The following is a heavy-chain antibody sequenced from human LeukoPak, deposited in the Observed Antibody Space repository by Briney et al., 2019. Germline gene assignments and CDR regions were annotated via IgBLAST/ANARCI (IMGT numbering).Heavy chain of an antibody. J-gene: IGHJ6*02. Sequence: SETLSLTCAVYGGSLSGYYWSWIRQPPGKGLEWIGEINHSGSTNYNPSLRSRLTISVDASKKQFSLKMRSVTAADTAVYYCARGHVGSYAYYYYYGMDVWGQGTTVTVSS. CDR2: INHSGST. CDR3: ARGHVGSYAYYYYYGMDV. D-gene: IGHD2-8*01. CDR1: GGSLSGYY. V-gene: IGHV4-34*01.